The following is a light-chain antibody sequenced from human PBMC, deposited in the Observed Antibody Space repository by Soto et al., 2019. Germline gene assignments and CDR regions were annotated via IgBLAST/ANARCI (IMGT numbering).Light chain of an antibody. Sequence: EIVLTQSPATLSLSPGERATLSCRASQSVSSYLAGYHQKPCQAPRLLIYDASNRATGIPARFSGSGSGTDFTLTISSLEPEDFAVYYCQQSSNWPPFTFGPGTKVDIK. CDR3: QQSSNWPPFT. CDR2: DAS. CDR1: QSVSSY. V-gene: IGKV3-11*01. J-gene: IGKJ3*01.